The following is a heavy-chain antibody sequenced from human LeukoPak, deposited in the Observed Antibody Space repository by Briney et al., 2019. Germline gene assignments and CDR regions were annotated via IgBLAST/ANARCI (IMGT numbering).Heavy chain of an antibody. Sequence: PGGSLRLSCAASGFTFSTYSMNWVRQAPGKGLEWVAVISYDGSNKYYADSVKGRFTISRDNSKNTLYLQMNSLRAEDTAVYYCARDHGDRYSSGLFDYWGQGTLVTVSS. V-gene: IGHV3-30*03. D-gene: IGHD6-19*01. CDR1: GFTFSTYS. CDR2: ISYDGSNK. J-gene: IGHJ4*02. CDR3: ARDHGDRYSSGLFDY.